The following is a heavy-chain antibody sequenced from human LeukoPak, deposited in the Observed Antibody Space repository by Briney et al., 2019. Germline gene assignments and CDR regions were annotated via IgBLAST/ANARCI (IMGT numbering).Heavy chain of an antibody. CDR1: GGTFISYA. CDR3: ARATHGGSFRYNWFDP. D-gene: IGHD1-26*01. CDR2: IIPIFGTA. Sequence: SVKVSCKASGGTFISYAISWVRQAPGQGLEWMGGIIPIFGTANYAQKFQGRVTITADESTSTAYMELSSLRSEDTAVYYCARATHGGSFRYNWFDPWGQGTLVTVSS. J-gene: IGHJ5*02. V-gene: IGHV1-69*13.